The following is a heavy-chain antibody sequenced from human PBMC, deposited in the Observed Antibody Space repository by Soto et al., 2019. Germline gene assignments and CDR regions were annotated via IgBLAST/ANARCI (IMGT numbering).Heavy chain of an antibody. CDR1: GGSISSSSYY. D-gene: IGHD1-26*01. V-gene: IGHV4-39*01. CDR2: IYYSGST. J-gene: IGHJ6*02. Sequence: SETLSLTCTVSGGSISSSSYYWGWIRQPPGKGLEWIRSIYYSGSTYYNPSLKSRVTISVDTSKNQFSLKLSSVTAADTAVYYCARQGWELLPYYYYGMDVWGQGTTVTVSS. CDR3: ARQGWELLPYYYYGMDV.